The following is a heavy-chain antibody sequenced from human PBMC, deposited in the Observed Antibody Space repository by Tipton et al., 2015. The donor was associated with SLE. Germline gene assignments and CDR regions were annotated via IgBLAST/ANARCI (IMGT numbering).Heavy chain of an antibody. CDR3: ARGPNWGLDDASDI. V-gene: IGHV4-31*03. Sequence: TLSLTCTATGDSVTSSGYYWSWIRQHPGKGLEWIGFISYDGRTKYNPSLKSRVTISLDTSKTQFFLRLSSVTAADTAVYFCARGPNWGLDDASDIWGQWTMVSVSS. CDR1: GDSVTSSGYY. D-gene: IGHD7-27*01. CDR2: ISYDGRT. J-gene: IGHJ3*02.